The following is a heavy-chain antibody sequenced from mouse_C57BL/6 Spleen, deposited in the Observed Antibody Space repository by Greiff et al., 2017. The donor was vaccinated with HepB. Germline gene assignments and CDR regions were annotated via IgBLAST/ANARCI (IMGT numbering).Heavy chain of an antibody. CDR2: ISTYYGDA. Sequence: QVQLKESGPELVRPGVSVKISCKGSGYTFTDYAMHWVKQSHAKSLEWIGVISTYYGDASYNQKFKDKATMTVDKSSSTAYMELARLTAEDSDVYYCARWAYYYGSSPRYAMDYWGQGTSVTVSS. J-gene: IGHJ4*01. D-gene: IGHD1-1*01. CDR3: ARWAYYYGSSPRYAMDY. CDR1: GYTFTDYA. V-gene: IGHV1-67*01.